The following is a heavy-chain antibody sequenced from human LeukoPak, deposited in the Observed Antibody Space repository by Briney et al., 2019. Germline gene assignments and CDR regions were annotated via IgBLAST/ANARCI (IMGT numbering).Heavy chain of an antibody. Sequence: SETLSLTCTVSGGSISSGSYYWSWIRQPAGKGLEWIGRIYTSGSTNYNPSLKSRVTISVDTSKNQFSLKLSSVTAADTAVYYCARVGVTPGALRYYYMDVWGKGTTVTVSS. CDR3: ARVGVTPGALRYYYMDV. CDR2: IYTSGST. CDR1: GGSISSGSYY. V-gene: IGHV4-61*02. D-gene: IGHD1-14*01. J-gene: IGHJ6*03.